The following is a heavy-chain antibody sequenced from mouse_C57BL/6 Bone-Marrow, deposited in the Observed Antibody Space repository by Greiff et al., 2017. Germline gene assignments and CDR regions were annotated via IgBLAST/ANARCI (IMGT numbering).Heavy chain of an antibody. CDR3: TSITTVAYYAMDY. CDR2: IDPENGDT. CDR1: GFNIKDDY. D-gene: IGHD1-1*01. Sequence: EVQLQQSGAELVRPGASVKLSCTASGFNIKDDYMHWVKQRPEQGLEWIGWIDPENGDTEYASKFQGKATITADTSSNTAYLQISSLTSEDTAVDYCTSITTVAYYAMDYWGQGTSVTVSS. V-gene: IGHV14-4*01. J-gene: IGHJ4*01.